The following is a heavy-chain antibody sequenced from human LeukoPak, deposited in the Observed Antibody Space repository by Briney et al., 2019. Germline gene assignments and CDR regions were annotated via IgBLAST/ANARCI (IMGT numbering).Heavy chain of an antibody. Sequence: SETLSLTCTVSGGSISSYYWTWIRQPAGKGLEWIGRIYSTGRVNYNPSLKSRVTMLLDTSKNHISLKLTSVTAADTAIYFCARASETAMVTLWGQGTLVTVSS. D-gene: IGHD5-18*01. J-gene: IGHJ4*02. CDR3: ARASETAMVTL. CDR1: GGSISSYY. CDR2: IYSTGRV. V-gene: IGHV4-4*07.